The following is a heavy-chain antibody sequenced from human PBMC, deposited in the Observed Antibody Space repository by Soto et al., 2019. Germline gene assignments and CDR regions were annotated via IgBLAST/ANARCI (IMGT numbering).Heavy chain of an antibody. CDR3: ARGAPNPGYSSGWLFDY. J-gene: IGHJ4*02. CDR2: MNPNSGNT. V-gene: IGHV1-8*01. D-gene: IGHD6-19*01. CDR1: GYTFTSYD. Sequence: GASVKVSCKASGYTFTSYDINWVRQATGQGLEWMGWMNPNSGNTGYAQKFQGRVTMTRNTSISTAYMELSSLRSEDTAVYYCARGAPNPGYSSGWLFDYWGQGTLVTVSS.